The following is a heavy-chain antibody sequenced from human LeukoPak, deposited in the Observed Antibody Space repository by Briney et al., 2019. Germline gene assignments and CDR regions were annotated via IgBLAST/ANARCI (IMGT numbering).Heavy chain of an antibody. CDR2: ISSSSSYM. CDR3: ARDPYCGGDCYSYWYFDL. CDR1: GFTFSSYS. V-gene: IGHV3-21*01. D-gene: IGHD2-21*02. Sequence: GGSLRLSCAASGFTFSSYSMNWVRQAPGKGLEWVSSISSSSSYMYYADSVKGRFTISRDNAKNSLYLQMNSLRAEDTAVYYCARDPYCGGDCYSYWYFDLWGRGTLVTVSS. J-gene: IGHJ2*01.